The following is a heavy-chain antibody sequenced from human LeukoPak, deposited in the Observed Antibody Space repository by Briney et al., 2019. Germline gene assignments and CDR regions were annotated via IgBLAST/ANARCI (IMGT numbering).Heavy chain of an antibody. V-gene: IGHV3-64*01. CDR1: GFTFSGYT. CDR2: ISGDGDNT. Sequence: GGSLRLSCVASGFTFSGYTMYWVRQAPGKGLGYVSAISGDGDNTFYAKSVKGRFTISRDNSKNTLYLQMGSLRPEDMAVYYCARRGGGGADYYFDYWGQGSLVTVSS. CDR3: ARRGGGGADYYFDY. J-gene: IGHJ4*02. D-gene: IGHD4-23*01.